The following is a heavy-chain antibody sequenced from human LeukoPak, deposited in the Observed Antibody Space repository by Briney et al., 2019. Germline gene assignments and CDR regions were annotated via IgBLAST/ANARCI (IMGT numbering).Heavy chain of an antibody. V-gene: IGHV1-2*02. Sequence: ASVKVSCKASGYTFTGYFIHWVRQAPGQGLEWMGCIDPNSGVTKYAQKFQGRVSMPRDTSTRTAYMELSRLRSDDTAVYFCARSGSTGYSLDYWGQGTLVTVSS. J-gene: IGHJ4*02. CDR1: GYTFTGYF. CDR3: ARSGSTGYSLDY. CDR2: IDPNSGVT. D-gene: IGHD3-22*01.